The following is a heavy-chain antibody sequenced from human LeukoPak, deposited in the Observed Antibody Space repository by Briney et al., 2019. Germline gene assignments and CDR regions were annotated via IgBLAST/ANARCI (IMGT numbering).Heavy chain of an antibody. CDR3: ARASHNMIVVATVDY. CDR2: ISSSSSYI. D-gene: IGHD3-22*01. V-gene: IGHV3-21*01. CDR1: GFTFSAYW. J-gene: IGHJ4*02. Sequence: GGSLRLSCAASGFTFSAYWMSWVRQAPGKGLEWVSSISSSSSYIYYADSVKGRFTISRDNAKNSLYLQMNSLRAEDTAVYYCARASHNMIVVATVDYWGQGTLVTVSS.